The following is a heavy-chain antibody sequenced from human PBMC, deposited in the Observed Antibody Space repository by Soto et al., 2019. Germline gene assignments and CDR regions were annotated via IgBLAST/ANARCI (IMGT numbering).Heavy chain of an antibody. J-gene: IGHJ4*02. V-gene: IGHV3-7*01. CDR1: GFAFSTDW. CDR2: IKKDGSER. D-gene: IGHD1-1*01. Sequence: GGFLRLSCAASGFAFSTDWMSWVRQAPGKGLEWGANIKKDGSERYYVDSVTGRFTISRDNARNSLYLQMNSLRAEDTAVYYCATDSGTSDYWGQGTLVTASS. CDR3: ATDSGTSDY.